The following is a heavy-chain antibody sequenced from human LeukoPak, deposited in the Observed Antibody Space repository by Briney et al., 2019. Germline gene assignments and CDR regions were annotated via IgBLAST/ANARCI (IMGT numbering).Heavy chain of an antibody. V-gene: IGHV4-39*07. CDR3: ARTPQEYYYDIYFDS. Sequence: SETLSLTCTVSGASMSSGSYYWGWIRQSPGKGLEWIGNIYHSGTTYYNPSLNSRVSISADTSKNQFSLRLASVTAADTAVYYCARTPQEYYYDIYFDSWGQGTLVTVSS. J-gene: IGHJ4*02. CDR2: IYHSGTT. D-gene: IGHD3-22*01. CDR1: GASMSSGSYY.